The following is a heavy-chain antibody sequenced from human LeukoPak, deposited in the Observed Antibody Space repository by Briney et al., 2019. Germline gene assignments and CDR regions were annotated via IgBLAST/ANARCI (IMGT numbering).Heavy chain of an antibody. J-gene: IGHJ1*01. Sequence: GGSLRLSCAVSGFTFSTYSMNWVRQAPGKGLEWVSYISSSSSTIYYADSVKGRFTISRDNAKNSLYLQMNSLGDEDTAVYYCAKDSDYYHSSGYYYAYFQHWGQGTLVTVSS. V-gene: IGHV3-48*02. CDR3: AKDSDYYHSSGYYYAYFQH. CDR2: ISSSSSTI. CDR1: GFTFSTYS. D-gene: IGHD3-22*01.